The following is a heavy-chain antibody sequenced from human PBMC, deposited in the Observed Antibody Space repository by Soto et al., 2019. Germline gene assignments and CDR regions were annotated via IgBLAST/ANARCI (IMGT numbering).Heavy chain of an antibody. V-gene: IGHV4-31*01. D-gene: IGHD3-22*01. CDR2: ISDSGST. Sequence: QVQLQESGPGLVKPSQTLSLTCTVSGGSISDGYYWSWIRQHPGKGLEWIGSISDSGSTSYNPSLKSQLTISVDTSKNQFSLNLSSVTAADTAVYYCARRDRSGYSYWLDTWGQGTLVTVSS. CDR3: ARRDRSGYSYWLDT. J-gene: IGHJ5*02. CDR1: GGSISDGYY.